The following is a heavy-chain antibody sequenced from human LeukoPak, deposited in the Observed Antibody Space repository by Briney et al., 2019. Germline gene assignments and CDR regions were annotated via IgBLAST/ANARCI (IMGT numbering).Heavy chain of an antibody. CDR3: ARAPQPTSYGDYGKRYFDL. CDR2: IFHSGSI. V-gene: IGHV4-61*01. CDR1: GGSVSDGYYY. D-gene: IGHD4-17*01. J-gene: IGHJ2*01. Sequence: SETLSLTCTVSGGSVSDGYYYWNWIRQPPGKGLEWIGYIFHSGSINNNPSLKSRVTISVDTSKNQFSLKLTSMTAADTAVYYCARAPQPTSYGDYGKRYFDLWGRGTLVTVSS.